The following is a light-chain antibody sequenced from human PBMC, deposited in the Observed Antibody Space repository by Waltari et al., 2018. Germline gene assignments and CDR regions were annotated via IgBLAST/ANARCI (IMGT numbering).Light chain of an antibody. J-gene: IGKJ1*01. CDR1: QSIGRY. CDR2: DVS. Sequence: EIVLTQSPGTVSLSPGERAPLSCRASQSIGRYLAWYQQKPGQAPRLLIYDVSTRATGIPDRFSGSGSGTDFSLVISRLEPEDFAVYYCQKYVNLPATFGQGTKVEIK. V-gene: IGKV3-20*01. CDR3: QKYVNLPAT.